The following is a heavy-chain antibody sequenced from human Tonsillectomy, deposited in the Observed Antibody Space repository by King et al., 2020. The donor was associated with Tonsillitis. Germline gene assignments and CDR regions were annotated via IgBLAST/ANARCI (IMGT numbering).Heavy chain of an antibody. J-gene: IGHJ4*02. CDR1: GFTFSSYG. Sequence: VQLVESGGGVVQPGRSLRLSCAASGFTFSSYGMHWVRQAPGKGLEWVAVISYDGSNKYYADSVKGRFTISRDNSKNTLYLKMNSLRAEDTAVYYCAKEWHIVVVTARPPFDYWGQGTLVTVSS. V-gene: IGHV3-30*18. CDR3: AKEWHIVVVTARPPFDY. CDR2: ISYDGSNK. D-gene: IGHD2-21*02.